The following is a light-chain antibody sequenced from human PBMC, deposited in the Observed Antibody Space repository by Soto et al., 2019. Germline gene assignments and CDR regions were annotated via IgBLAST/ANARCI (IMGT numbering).Light chain of an antibody. J-gene: IGKJ3*01. CDR3: MQALKTQFT. CDR1: QSLLHNNGYNY. Sequence: DLVMTQSPLSLPVTSGEPASISCRSSQSLLHNNGYNYLDWYLQKPGQSPQLLIYLGSNRASGVPDRFSGSGSGTDFTLKISRVEAEDVGVYYCMQALKTQFTFGPGTKVEIK. CDR2: LGS. V-gene: IGKV2-28*01.